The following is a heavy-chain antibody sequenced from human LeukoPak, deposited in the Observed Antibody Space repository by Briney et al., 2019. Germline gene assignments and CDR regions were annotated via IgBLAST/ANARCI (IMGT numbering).Heavy chain of an antibody. Sequence: SETLSLTCTVSGGSISSGGYYWSWIRQHPGKGLEWIGYIYYSGSTYYNPSLKSRVTISVDTSKNQFSLKLSSVTAADTAVYYCARGGVAAAGIGGLGTLDIWGQGTMVTVCS. CDR1: GGSISSGGYY. CDR3: ARGGVAAAGIGGLGTLDI. J-gene: IGHJ3*02. CDR2: IYYSGST. V-gene: IGHV4-31*03. D-gene: IGHD6-13*01.